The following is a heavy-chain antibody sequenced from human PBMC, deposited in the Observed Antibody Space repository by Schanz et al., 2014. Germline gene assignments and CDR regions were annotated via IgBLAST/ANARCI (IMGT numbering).Heavy chain of an antibody. V-gene: IGHV3-23*01. D-gene: IGHD3-10*01. CDR2: ISGSGAST. CDR3: AKGRFGELSAFDI. Sequence: EVQLLESGGGLVQPGGSLRLSCATSGFSFSSYAINWVRQAPGKGLEWVSGISGSGASTYYADSVKGRFTISRDNSNKTVDLQMNSLRAEDTAVYYCAKGRFGELSAFDIWGQGTMVNVSS. J-gene: IGHJ3*02. CDR1: GFSFSSYA.